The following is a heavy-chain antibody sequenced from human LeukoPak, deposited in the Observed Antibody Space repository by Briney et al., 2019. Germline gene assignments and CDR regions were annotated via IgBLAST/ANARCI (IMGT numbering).Heavy chain of an antibody. CDR1: GGSFSGYY. D-gene: IGHD5-24*01. V-gene: IGHV4-59*01. Sequence: PSETLSLTCAVYGGSFSGYYWSWIRQPPGKGLEWIGYIYYSGSTNYNPSLKSRVTISVDSSKNQFSLKLSSVTAADTAVYYCARGGDGYNYNFDYWGQGTLVTVSS. CDR2: IYYSGST. J-gene: IGHJ4*02. CDR3: ARGGDGYNYNFDY.